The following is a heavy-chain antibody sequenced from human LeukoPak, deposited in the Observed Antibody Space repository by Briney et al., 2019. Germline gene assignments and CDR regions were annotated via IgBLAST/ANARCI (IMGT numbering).Heavy chain of an antibody. D-gene: IGHD1-26*01. CDR3: ARDPYSGNYGNYYYYYMDV. CDR2: ITSSGTYI. J-gene: IGHJ6*03. Sequence: PGGSLRLSCATSGFTFNNYNMNRVRQAPGSALELVSSITSSGTYIFYADSVKGRFTISRDNAKNSLYLQMNSLGPEDTAVYYCARDPYSGNYGNYYYYYMDVWGKGTTVTISS. CDR1: GFTFNNYN. V-gene: IGHV3-21*01.